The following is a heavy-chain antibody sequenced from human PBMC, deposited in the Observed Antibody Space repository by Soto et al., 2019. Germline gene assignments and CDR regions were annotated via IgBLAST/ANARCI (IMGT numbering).Heavy chain of an antibody. V-gene: IGHV3-23*01. CDR3: AKYQGITMVRGRYGMDV. CDR2: ISGSGGST. J-gene: IGHJ6*02. Sequence: GGSLRLSCAASGFTFSSYAMSWVRQAPGKGLEWVSAISGSGGSTYYADSVKGRFTISRDNSKNTLYLQMNSLRAEDTAVYYCAKYQGITMVRGRYGMDVWGQGTTVTVSS. D-gene: IGHD3-10*01. CDR1: GFTFSSYA.